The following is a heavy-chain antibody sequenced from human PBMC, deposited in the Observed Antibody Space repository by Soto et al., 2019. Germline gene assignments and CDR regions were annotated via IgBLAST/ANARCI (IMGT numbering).Heavy chain of an antibody. Sequence: DVQLTESGGGLVQPGGSLSLPFEASGFGFGAAGWPWAGRAPGKGLEWVANIRKDGSQEHYADSVRGRFSVSRDNAKDSLYLQMNSLRLEDTAVYYCTRDANYRDDSAYYDVFDIWGQGTMVTVSS. CDR2: IRKDGSQE. CDR1: GFGFGAAG. CDR3: TRDANYRDDSAYYDVFDI. V-gene: IGHV3-7*05. D-gene: IGHD3-16*01. J-gene: IGHJ3*02.